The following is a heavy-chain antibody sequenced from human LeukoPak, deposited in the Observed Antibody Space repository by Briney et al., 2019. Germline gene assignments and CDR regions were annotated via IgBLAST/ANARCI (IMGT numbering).Heavy chain of an antibody. D-gene: IGHD6-19*01. Sequence: GGSLRLSCAASGFIFSDYYMSWIRQAPGKGLGWISYLSNSGKTIYCADSVKGRLTISRDNAKNSLYLQMNSLRAEDTAVYYCARVAVTGIGVDSWGQGSLVTLSS. J-gene: IGHJ4*02. V-gene: IGHV3-11*04. CDR2: LSNSGKTI. CDR3: ARVAVTGIGVDS. CDR1: GFIFSDYY.